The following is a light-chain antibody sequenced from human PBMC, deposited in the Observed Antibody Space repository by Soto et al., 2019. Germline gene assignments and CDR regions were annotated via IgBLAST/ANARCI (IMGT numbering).Light chain of an antibody. Sequence: DIQMTQSPSSLSASVGDRVTITCRASQGISNYLAWYQQKPGKVPKLLIYAASTLQSGVPSRFSGSGSGTDFPLTISSLQPEEVATYYCQKYNSAPRTFGQGNKVEIK. V-gene: IGKV1-27*01. CDR1: QGISNY. J-gene: IGKJ1*01. CDR2: AAS. CDR3: QKYNSAPRT.